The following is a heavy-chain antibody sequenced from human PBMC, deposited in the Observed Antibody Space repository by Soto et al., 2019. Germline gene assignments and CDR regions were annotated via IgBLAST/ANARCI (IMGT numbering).Heavy chain of an antibody. CDR2: INPNSGGT. CDR3: ALEMYYFWSGYYNWFDP. Sequence: ASVKVSCKASGYTFTGYYMHWVRQAPGQGLEWMGWINPNSGGTNYAQKFQGWVTMTRDTSISTAYMELSRLRSDDTAVYYCALEMYYFWSGYYNWFDPWGQGTLVTVSS. CDR1: GYTFTGYY. J-gene: IGHJ5*02. D-gene: IGHD3-3*01. V-gene: IGHV1-2*04.